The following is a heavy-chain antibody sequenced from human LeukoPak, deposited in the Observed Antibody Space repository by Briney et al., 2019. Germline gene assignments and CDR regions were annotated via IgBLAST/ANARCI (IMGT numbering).Heavy chain of an antibody. J-gene: IGHJ3*02. V-gene: IGHV4-61*02. D-gene: IGHD7-27*01. CDR1: GDSISSGNYY. CDR2: IYTSGNT. Sequence: PSETLSLTCTVSGDSISSGNYYWTWIRQPAGKGLEWIGRIYTSGNTNYNPSPKSQVTISMDTSKNQFSLNLNSVTAADTAVYYCARDRAGDSFDTWGQGTMVTVSS. CDR3: ARDRAGDSFDT.